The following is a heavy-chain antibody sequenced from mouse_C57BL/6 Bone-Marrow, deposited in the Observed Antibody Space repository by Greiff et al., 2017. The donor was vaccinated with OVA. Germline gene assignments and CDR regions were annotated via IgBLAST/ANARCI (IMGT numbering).Heavy chain of an antibody. V-gene: IGHV5-4*01. Sequence: EVKVVESGGGLVKPGGSLKLSCAASGFTFSSYAMSWVRQTPEKRLEWVATISDGGSYTYYPDNVKGRFTISKDNAKNNLYLQMSHLKSEDTAMYYCARDYSNYVFDDWGQGTTLTVSS. D-gene: IGHD2-5*01. CDR1: GFTFSSYA. CDR3: ARDYSNYVFDD. CDR2: ISDGGSYT. J-gene: IGHJ2*01.